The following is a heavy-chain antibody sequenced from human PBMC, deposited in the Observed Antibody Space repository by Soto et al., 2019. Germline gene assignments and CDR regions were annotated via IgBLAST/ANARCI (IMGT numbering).Heavy chain of an antibody. CDR2: IYYTGST. CDR3: ARGYTPKIIDY. V-gene: IGHV4-39*01. D-gene: IGHD5-12*01. Sequence: PSETLSLTCTLSGGSIRFSNYYWGWIRQSPGKGLEWIGNIYYTGSTYYNPSLKSRVTISVDTSKNQFSLSLRSVTAADTAVYYCARGYTPKIIDYWGQGTLVTVSS. J-gene: IGHJ4*02. CDR1: GGSIRFSNYY.